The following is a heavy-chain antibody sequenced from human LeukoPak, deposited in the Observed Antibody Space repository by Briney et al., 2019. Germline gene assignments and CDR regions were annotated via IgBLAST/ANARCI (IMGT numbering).Heavy chain of an antibody. CDR1: GFIFGDYN. J-gene: IGHJ4*02. V-gene: IGHV3-49*04. D-gene: IGHD3-10*01. Sequence: PGQSLRLSSTTSGFIFGDYNMNWVRQAPGKGLEWVGYIRAKIHDGTTDFAASVKGRFTISRDDSKSIAYLQMTSLKSEDTAVYYCSRGQKDPYGPEFDYWGQGTLVTVSS. CDR3: SRGQKDPYGPEFDY. CDR2: IRAKIHDGTT.